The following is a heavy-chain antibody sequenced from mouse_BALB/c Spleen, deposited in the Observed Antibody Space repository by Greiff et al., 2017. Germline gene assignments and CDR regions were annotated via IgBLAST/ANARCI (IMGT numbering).Heavy chain of an antibody. CDR2: IWGDGST. CDR1: GFSLTGYG. Sequence: VKLVESGPGLVAPSQSLSITCTVSGFSLTGYGVNWVRQPPGKGLEWLGMIWGDGSTDYNSALKSRLNISKDNSKNQVFLKMNSLQTDDTARYYCVRDILLRPFAYWGQGTLVTVSA. D-gene: IGHD1-1*01. J-gene: IGHJ3*01. CDR3: VRDILLRPFAY. V-gene: IGHV2-6-7*01.